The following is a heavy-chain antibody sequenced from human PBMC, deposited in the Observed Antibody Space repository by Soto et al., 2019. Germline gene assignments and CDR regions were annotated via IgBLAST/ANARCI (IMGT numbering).Heavy chain of an antibody. J-gene: IGHJ2*01. CDR3: ARNKLGYCSGGSCSTSWYIDL. D-gene: IGHD2-15*01. CDR2: VYYSGST. Sequence: SETLSLTCTVSGGSVSSSSYYWGWVRQPPGKGLEWIGSVYYSGSTYYNPSLESRVTISVDKSKNHVSLKLMSLSAADTAVYYCARNKLGYCSGGSCSTSWYIDLWCRGPLVTVSS. CDR1: GGSVSSSSYY. V-gene: IGHV4-39*01.